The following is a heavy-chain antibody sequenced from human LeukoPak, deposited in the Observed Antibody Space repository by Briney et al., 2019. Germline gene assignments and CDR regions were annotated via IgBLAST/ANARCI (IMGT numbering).Heavy chain of an antibody. Sequence: ASVKVSCKASGYTFSDFYIHWVRQSPGQGLEYVGWITPKSGDTYSPQRFQGRVTMTRDASISTDYRELSSLRSDDTAVYFCARVRLADERAWAYWGQGTLVTVSS. CDR2: ITPKSGDT. CDR1: GYTFSDFY. J-gene: IGHJ4*02. CDR3: ARVRLADERAWAY. D-gene: IGHD3-3*02. V-gene: IGHV1-2*02.